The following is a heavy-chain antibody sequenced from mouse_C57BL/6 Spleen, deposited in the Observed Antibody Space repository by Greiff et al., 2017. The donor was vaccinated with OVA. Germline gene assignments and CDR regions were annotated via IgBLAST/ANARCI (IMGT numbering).Heavy chain of an antibody. Sequence: QVQLQQPGAELVRPGSSVKLSCKASGYTFTSYWMDWVKQRPGQGLEWIGNIYPSDSETHYNQKFKDKATLTEDKSSSTAYMQLSSLTSEDSAVYYCARTPRAMDYWGQGTSVTVSS. CDR3: ARTPRAMDY. V-gene: IGHV1-61*01. J-gene: IGHJ4*01. CDR2: IYPSDSET. CDR1: GYTFTSYW.